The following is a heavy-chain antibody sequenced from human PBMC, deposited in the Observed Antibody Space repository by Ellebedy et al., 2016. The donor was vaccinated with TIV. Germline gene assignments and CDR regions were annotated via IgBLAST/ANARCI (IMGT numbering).Heavy chain of an antibody. V-gene: IGHV1-69*04. CDR1: GGTFSRYA. J-gene: IGHJ4*02. CDR3: ARLTGTTTVDY. D-gene: IGHD1-1*01. CDR2: IIPLLGIT. Sequence: AASVKVSCKASGGTFSRYAITWVRQAPGQGLEWMGRIIPLLGITNYAQNFQGRVTITADKSTSTAYMELSSLRFEDTAVYFCARLTGTTTVDYWGQGTLVTVSS.